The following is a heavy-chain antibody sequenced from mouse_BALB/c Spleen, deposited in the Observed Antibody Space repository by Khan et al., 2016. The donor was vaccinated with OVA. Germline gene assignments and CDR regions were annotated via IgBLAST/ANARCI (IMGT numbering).Heavy chain of an antibody. Sequence: VQLQQSGPELMKPGASVKISCKASGYSFTTYYIHWAKQSHGKSLEWIGYIDPFNGSTTYNQKFKGKATLTVDKSSSTAYMHLSSLTSEDSAVYYCARHGTSSWFADWGQGTLVTVSA. D-gene: IGHD1-1*01. V-gene: IGHV1S135*01. CDR2: IDPFNGST. CDR1: GYSFTTYY. CDR3: ARHGTSSWFAD. J-gene: IGHJ3*01.